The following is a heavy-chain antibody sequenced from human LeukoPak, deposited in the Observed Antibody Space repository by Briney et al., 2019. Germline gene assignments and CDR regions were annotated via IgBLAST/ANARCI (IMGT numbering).Heavy chain of an antibody. Sequence: SETLSLTCAVSGGSISSGGYYWSWIRQHPGKGLEWIGFIYYSGSTYYNPSLKSRVTFSVDTSKNQFSLKLSSVNAADTAVYYCARAVYDYIWGSYRFDYWGQGTLVTVSS. CDR3: ARAVYDYIWGSYRFDY. V-gene: IGHV4-31*11. CDR1: GGSISSGGYY. CDR2: IYYSGST. J-gene: IGHJ4*02. D-gene: IGHD3-16*02.